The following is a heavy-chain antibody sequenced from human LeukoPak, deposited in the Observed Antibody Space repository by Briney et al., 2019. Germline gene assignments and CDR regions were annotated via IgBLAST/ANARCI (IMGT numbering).Heavy chain of an antibody. CDR2: ISSSSSYI. Sequence: GGSLRLSCAASGFTFSSYSMNWVRQAPGKGLEWVSSISSSSSYIYYADSVKGRFTISRDNAKNSLYLQMNSLRAEDTAVYYCARGTFPSGSAMDVWGKGTTVTVSS. CDR3: ARGTFPSGSAMDV. J-gene: IGHJ6*03. CDR1: GFTFSSYS. V-gene: IGHV3-21*01. D-gene: IGHD1-26*01.